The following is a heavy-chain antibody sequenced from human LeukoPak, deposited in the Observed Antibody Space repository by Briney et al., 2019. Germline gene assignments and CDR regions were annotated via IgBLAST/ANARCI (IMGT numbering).Heavy chain of an antibody. Sequence: GGSLRLSCAASGFTFNSYSMNWVRQAPGKGLEWVSSISSSSSYIYYADSVKGRFTISRDNAKNSLYLQMSSLRAEDTAVYYCASGYYYDSSGFQSHAFDIWGQGTMVTVSS. CDR2: ISSSSSYI. D-gene: IGHD3-22*01. CDR3: ASGYYYDSSGFQSHAFDI. V-gene: IGHV3-21*01. CDR1: GFTFNSYS. J-gene: IGHJ3*02.